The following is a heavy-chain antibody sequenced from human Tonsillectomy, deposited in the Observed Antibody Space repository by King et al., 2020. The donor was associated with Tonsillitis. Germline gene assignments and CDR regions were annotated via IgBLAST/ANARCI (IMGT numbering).Heavy chain of an antibody. D-gene: IGHD2-2*01. V-gene: IGHV3-53*01. CDR3: SRALXXPAAXDI. CDR2: IYSGGGT. Sequence: VQLVESGGGLIQPGGSLRLPCAAXGXNVXNXYMTWVRQAPXXGLEWVSVIYSGGGTHYADSVKGRFIITRDNSKNTQYLQMNSLRAEDTAVYYWSRALXXPAAXDIWXXGTLVTVXS. J-gene: IGHJ3*02. CDR1: GXNVXNXY.